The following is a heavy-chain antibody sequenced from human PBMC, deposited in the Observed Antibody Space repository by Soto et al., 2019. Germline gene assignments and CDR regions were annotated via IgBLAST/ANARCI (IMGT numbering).Heavy chain of an antibody. J-gene: IGHJ4*02. D-gene: IGHD6-6*01. V-gene: IGHV3-33*01. CDR1: GFTFSSYG. CDR2: IWYDGSNK. Sequence: GGSLRLSCAASGFTFSSYGMHWVRQAPGKGLEWVAVIWYDGSNKYYADSVKGRFTISRDNSKNTLYLQMNSLRAEDTAVYYCAREEYSSSRPFDYWGQGTLVTVSS. CDR3: AREEYSSSRPFDY.